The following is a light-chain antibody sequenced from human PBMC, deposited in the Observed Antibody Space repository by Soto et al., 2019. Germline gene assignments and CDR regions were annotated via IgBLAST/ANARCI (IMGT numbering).Light chain of an antibody. J-gene: IGLJ1*01. CDR2: DVS. CDR3: CSYAGSYTLYV. CDR1: SSDVGGYNY. Sequence: SALTQPRSVSWSPGQSVTISCTGTSSDVGGYNYVSWYQQHPGKAPKLMIYDVSKRPSGVPDRFSGSKSGNTASLTISGLQAEDEADYYCCSYAGSYTLYVFGTGTKVTVL. V-gene: IGLV2-11*01.